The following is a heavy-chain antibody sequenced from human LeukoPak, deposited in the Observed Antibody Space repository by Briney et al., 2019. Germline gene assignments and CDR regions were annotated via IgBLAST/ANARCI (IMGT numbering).Heavy chain of an antibody. CDR3: ARGYYYDSSGYHLNCMDV. V-gene: IGHV4-4*07. CDR1: GGSISSYY. CDR2: IYTSGST. Sequence: PSETLSLTCTVSGGSISSYYWSWIRQPAGKGLEWIGRIYTSGSTNYNPSLKSRVTMSVDTSKNQFSLKLSSVTAADTAVYYCARGYYYDSSGYHLNCMDVWGKGTTVTVSS. D-gene: IGHD3-22*01. J-gene: IGHJ6*03.